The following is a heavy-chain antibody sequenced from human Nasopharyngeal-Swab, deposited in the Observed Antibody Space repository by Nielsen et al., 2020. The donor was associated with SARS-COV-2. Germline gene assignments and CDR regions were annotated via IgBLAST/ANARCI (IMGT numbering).Heavy chain of an antibody. CDR1: GFTFSSYA. Sequence: GASLKISCAASGFTFSSYAMSWVRQAPGKGLEWVSAISGSGGSTYYADSVKGRFTISRDNSKNTLYLQMNSLRAEDTAVYYCAKEILMYDILKGAFDIWGQGTMVTASS. CDR3: AKEILMYDILKGAFDI. V-gene: IGHV3-23*01. J-gene: IGHJ3*02. D-gene: IGHD3-9*01. CDR2: ISGSGGST.